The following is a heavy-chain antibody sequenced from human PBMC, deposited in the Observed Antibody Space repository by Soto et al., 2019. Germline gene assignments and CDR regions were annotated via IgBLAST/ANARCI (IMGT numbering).Heavy chain of an antibody. Sequence: QVQLVQSGAEVKKPGASVKVSCKASGYSFTSHYMHWVRQAPGQGLEWLGIINASDGSTSYAQKFQGRVTMTRDTSTSTLYMELRSLNSEDTAVYYCARILSQWYDYWGQGTLVTVTS. CDR3: ARILSQWYDY. J-gene: IGHJ4*02. V-gene: IGHV1-46*01. D-gene: IGHD2-15*01. CDR2: INASDGST. CDR1: GYSFTSHY.